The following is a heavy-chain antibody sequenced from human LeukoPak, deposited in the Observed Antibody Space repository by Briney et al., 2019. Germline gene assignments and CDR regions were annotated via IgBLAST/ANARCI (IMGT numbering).Heavy chain of an antibody. Sequence: PGRSLRLSCAASGFNFNTYAIHWVRQAPGKGLEWVAVISYDGSEKHYADPVKGRFTISRDNSKNTLYLQMNSLRAEDTAVYYCAREGSSGYYPYWGQGILVTVSS. CDR1: GFNFNTYA. D-gene: IGHD3-22*01. CDR2: ISYDGSEK. V-gene: IGHV3-30-3*01. J-gene: IGHJ4*02. CDR3: AREGSSGYYPY.